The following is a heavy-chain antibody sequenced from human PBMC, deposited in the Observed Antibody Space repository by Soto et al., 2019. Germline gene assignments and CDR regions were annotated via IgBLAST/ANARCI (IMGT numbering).Heavy chain of an antibody. Sequence: GGSLRLSCAASGFTFSSYAMSWVRQAPGKGLEWVSAISGSGGSTYYADSVKGRFTISRDNSKNTLYLQMNSLRAEDTAVYYCAKSNRGGNWNHPFDPWGQGTLVTVSS. D-gene: IGHD1-1*01. V-gene: IGHV3-23*01. CDR2: ISGSGGST. CDR1: GFTFSSYA. CDR3: AKSNRGGNWNHPFDP. J-gene: IGHJ5*02.